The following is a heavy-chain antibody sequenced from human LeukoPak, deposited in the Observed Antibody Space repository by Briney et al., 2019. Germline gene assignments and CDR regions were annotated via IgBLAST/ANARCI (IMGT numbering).Heavy chain of an antibody. D-gene: IGHD3-10*01. CDR1: GGSISSYY. V-gene: IGHV4-59*01. J-gene: IGHJ4*02. CDR3: ARAGVYYASGSYLGY. Sequence: SETLSLACTVSGGSISSYYWSWIRQPPGKGLEWIGYIYYRGSANYNPSLKSRVTISVDTSKNQFSLKLTSVTAADTAVYYCARAGVYYASGSYLGYWGQGTLVTVSS. CDR2: IYYRGSA.